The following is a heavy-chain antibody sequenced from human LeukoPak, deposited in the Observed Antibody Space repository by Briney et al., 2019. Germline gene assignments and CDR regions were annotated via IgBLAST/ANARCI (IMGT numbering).Heavy chain of an antibody. D-gene: IGHD3-22*01. CDR2: RYYSGST. J-gene: IGHJ3*02. Sequence: SETLSLTCTVSGGSISSSSYYWSWIRQSPGKGLQWIGSRYYSGSTYYTPSLKSRITISVDMSKNQFSLRLSSVNAADTAVYYCARDAPNYYDSSGHYYGAFDIWGQGTMVTVSS. V-gene: IGHV4-39*07. CDR3: ARDAPNYYDSSGHYYGAFDI. CDR1: GGSISSSSYY.